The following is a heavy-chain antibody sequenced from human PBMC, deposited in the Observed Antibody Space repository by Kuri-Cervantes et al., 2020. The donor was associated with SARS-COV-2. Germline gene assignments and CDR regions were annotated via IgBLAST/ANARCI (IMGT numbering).Heavy chain of an antibody. CDR2: INPNSGGT. D-gene: IGHD3-3*01. CDR3: ARGGKHHHILRFLESFHFDS. Sequence: ASVKVSCKASGYTFTGYYMHWVRQAPGQGLEWMGWINPNSGGTDYAQRYQGWVIMTRDTSTRTAFMELNRLTSDDTAVYFFARGGKHHHILRFLESFHFDSWGQGTLVTVSS. CDR1: GYTFTGYY. V-gene: IGHV1-2*04. J-gene: IGHJ4*02.